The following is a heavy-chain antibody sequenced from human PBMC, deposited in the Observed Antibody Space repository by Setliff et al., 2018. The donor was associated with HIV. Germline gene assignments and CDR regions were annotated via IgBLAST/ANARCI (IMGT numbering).Heavy chain of an antibody. J-gene: IGHJ5*02. D-gene: IGHD5-18*01. CDR3: ARDSTMIREGTDP. CDR1: GGSIIMNNYY. Sequence: KASETLSLTCIVSGGSIIMNNYYWAWIRQVPGRGLEWIGSISYSGATYYNPSLRSRVSISVDTSRNQFSLRLTSVTAADTSVYYCARDSTMIREGTDPWGQGTLVTVSS. CDR2: ISYSGAT. V-gene: IGHV4-39*01.